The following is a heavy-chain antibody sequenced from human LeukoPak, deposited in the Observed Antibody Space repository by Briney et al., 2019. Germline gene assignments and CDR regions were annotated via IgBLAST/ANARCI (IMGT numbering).Heavy chain of an antibody. CDR2: IGGSSDFT. J-gene: IGHJ4*02. CDR1: GFTFSDYA. D-gene: IGHD3-10*01. CDR3: AKADRGWGVITKD. Sequence: GGSLRLSCAASGFTFSDYAMSWVRQAPGKGLEWVSAIGGSSDFTYYAEYVKGRFTISRDNSKETLYLQMNSLRAEDAAVYYCAKADRGWGVITKDWGQGTLVTVSS. V-gene: IGHV3-23*01.